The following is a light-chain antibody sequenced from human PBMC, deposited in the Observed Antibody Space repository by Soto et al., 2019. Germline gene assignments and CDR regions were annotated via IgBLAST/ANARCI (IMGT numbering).Light chain of an antibody. CDR2: AAS. V-gene: IGKV3-20*01. Sequence: EIVLTQSPGTLSLSPGERATLSCRASQSVSSYYLAWYQQKPGQAPRLLIYAASSRATGIPDRFSGGGSGTDFTLTISRLEPEDVAVYYCQQCGSSPWTCGQGTKVEIK. CDR1: QSVSSYY. CDR3: QQCGSSPWT. J-gene: IGKJ1*01.